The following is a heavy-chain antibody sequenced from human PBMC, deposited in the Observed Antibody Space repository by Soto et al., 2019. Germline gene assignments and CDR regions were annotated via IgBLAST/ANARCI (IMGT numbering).Heavy chain of an antibody. CDR1: GYTFTGFS. Sequence: ASVKVSCKASGYTFTGFSLHWVRQAPGQRLEWMGWINAGSGNTKYSQKFQGRVTITRDTSASTAYMELSSLRSEDTAVYYCARGVSSYYYDTSGYHSDYWGQGTLVTVSS. V-gene: IGHV1-3*01. CDR2: INAGSGNT. D-gene: IGHD3-22*01. CDR3: ARGVSSYYYDTSGYHSDY. J-gene: IGHJ4*02.